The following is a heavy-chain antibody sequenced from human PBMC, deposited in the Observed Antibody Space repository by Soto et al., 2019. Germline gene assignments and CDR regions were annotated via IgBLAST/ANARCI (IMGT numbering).Heavy chain of an antibody. V-gene: IGHV4-61*01. CDR3: ARARGGSSLDY. J-gene: IGHJ4*02. CDR2: IYYSGST. Sequence: PSAILSLTCTVSGGSVSSGSYYWSWIRQPPGKGLEWIGYIYYSGSTNYNPSLKSRVTISVDTSKNQFSLKLSSVTAAETAVYYCARARGGSSLDYWGQGTLVTVSS. D-gene: IGHD6-13*01. CDR1: GGSVSSGSYY.